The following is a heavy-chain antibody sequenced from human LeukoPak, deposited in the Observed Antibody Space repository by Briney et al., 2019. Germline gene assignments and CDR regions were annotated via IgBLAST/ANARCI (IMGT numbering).Heavy chain of an antibody. Sequence: ASVKVSCKASGGTFSSYAISWVRQAPGQGLEWMGWINPNSGGTNYAQKFQDRVTMTRDTSISTAYMELSRLRSDDTAVYYCAREGYCSGGRCHDAFDIWGQGTMVTVSS. CDR2: INPNSGGT. V-gene: IGHV1-2*02. CDR1: GGTFSSYA. CDR3: AREGYCSGGRCHDAFDI. J-gene: IGHJ3*02. D-gene: IGHD2-15*01.